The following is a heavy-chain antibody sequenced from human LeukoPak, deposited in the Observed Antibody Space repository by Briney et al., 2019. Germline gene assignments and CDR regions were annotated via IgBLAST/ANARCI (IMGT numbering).Heavy chain of an antibody. CDR2: IYSGGST. D-gene: IGHD3-10*01. V-gene: IGHV3-53*01. CDR1: GFTVSSNY. J-gene: IGHJ6*02. Sequence: GGSLRLSCAASGFTVSSNYMTWVRQAPGQGLEWVSVIYSGGSTYYADSVEGRFTISRDNSKNTLYLQMNSLRAEDTAVYYCARVLLLWFGELLYYYYGMDVWGQGTTVTVSS. CDR3: ARVLLLWFGELLYYYYGMDV.